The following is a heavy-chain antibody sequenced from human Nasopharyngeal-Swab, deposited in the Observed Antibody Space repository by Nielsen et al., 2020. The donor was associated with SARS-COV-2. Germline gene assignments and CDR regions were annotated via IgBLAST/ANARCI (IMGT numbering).Heavy chain of an antibody. D-gene: IGHD1-26*01. CDR3: ARDPNGSYYFRPDAFDI. J-gene: IGHJ3*02. V-gene: IGHV3-48*02. Sequence: GGSLRLSCTTSGFTFNTYSMNWVRQAPGKGPEWLSYISSSSGTKYNADTVKGRFTISRDNAKNSLYLQMNSLRDEDTAAYYCARDPNGSYYFRPDAFDIWGQGIMVIVSS. CDR1: GFTFNTYS. CDR2: ISSSSGTK.